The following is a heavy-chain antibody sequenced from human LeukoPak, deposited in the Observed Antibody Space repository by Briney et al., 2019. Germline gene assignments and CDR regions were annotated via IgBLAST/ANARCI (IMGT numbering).Heavy chain of an antibody. CDR3: AISAADNYFDY. V-gene: IGHV1-18*01. D-gene: IGHD6-13*01. Sequence: GASVKVSCKASGYTFTSYGISWVRQAPGQGLEWMGWISAYNGNTNYAQKLQGRVTMTTDTSTSKAYMELRSLRSDDTAVYYCAISAADNYFDYWGQGTLVTVSS. CDR2: ISAYNGNT. J-gene: IGHJ4*02. CDR1: GYTFTSYG.